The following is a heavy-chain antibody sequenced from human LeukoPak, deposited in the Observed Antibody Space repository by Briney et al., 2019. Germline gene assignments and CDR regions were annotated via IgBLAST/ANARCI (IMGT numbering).Heavy chain of an antibody. CDR3: ATVSRVFTGSISDYYYYMDV. J-gene: IGHJ6*03. Sequence: ASVKVSCKVSGYTLTELSMHWVRQAPGKGLEWMGGFDPEDGETIYAQKFQGGVTMTEDTSTDTAYMELSSLRSEDTAVYYCATVSRVFTGSISDYYYYMDVWGKGTTVTVSS. D-gene: IGHD3-10*01. CDR1: GYTLTELS. V-gene: IGHV1-24*01. CDR2: FDPEDGET.